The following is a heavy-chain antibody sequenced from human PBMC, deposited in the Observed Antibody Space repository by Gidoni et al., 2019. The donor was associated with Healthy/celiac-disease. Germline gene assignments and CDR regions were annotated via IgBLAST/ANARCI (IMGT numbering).Heavy chain of an antibody. J-gene: IGHJ4*02. CDR1: GFTFSNAW. V-gene: IGHV3-15*01. Sequence: EVQLVESGGGLVKPGGSIRLSCAASGFTFSNAWRSWVRQAPGKGLEGGGRIKSKTDGGTTDYAAPVKGRFTISRDDSKNTLYLQMNSLKTEDTAVYYCTTDPVWKWAMEDLFDYWGQGTLVTVSS. CDR2: IKSKTDGGTT. CDR3: TTDPVWKWAMEDLFDY. D-gene: IGHD5-18*01.